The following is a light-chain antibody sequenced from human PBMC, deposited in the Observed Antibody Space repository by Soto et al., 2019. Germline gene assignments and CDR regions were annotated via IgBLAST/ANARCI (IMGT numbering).Light chain of an antibody. J-gene: IGLJ1*01. CDR1: SSDVGGYNY. Sequence: QSALTQPASVSGSTGRSITISCTGASSDVGGYNYVSWYQQHPGKAPKLMIYDVSNRPSGVSNRFSGSKSGNTASLTISGLQAEDEAYYYCSSYTSSSPWYVFGTGTKVTV. V-gene: IGLV2-14*01. CDR3: SSYTSSSPWYV. CDR2: DVS.